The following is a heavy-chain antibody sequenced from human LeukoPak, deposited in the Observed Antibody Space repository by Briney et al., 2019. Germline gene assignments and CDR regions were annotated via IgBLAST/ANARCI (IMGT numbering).Heavy chain of an antibody. V-gene: IGHV4-61*02. D-gene: IGHD5-18*01. Sequence: PSETLSLTCTVSGGSISSSSYYWSWIRQPAGKGLEWIGRIYTSGSTNYNPSLKSRVTMSVDTSKNQFSLKLSSVTAADTAVYYCARDRNGYSYGSDYWGQGTLVTVSS. CDR2: IYTSGST. CDR3: ARDRNGYSYGSDY. CDR1: GGSISSSSYY. J-gene: IGHJ4*02.